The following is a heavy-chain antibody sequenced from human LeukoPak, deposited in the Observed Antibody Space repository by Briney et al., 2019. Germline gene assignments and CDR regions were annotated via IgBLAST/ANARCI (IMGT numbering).Heavy chain of an antibody. D-gene: IGHD6-19*01. V-gene: IGHV3-66*02. CDR2: IYSGGST. Sequence: PGGSLRLSCAVSGFTFSDYAMSWVRQAPGKGLEWVSVIYSGGSTYYADSVKGRFTISRDNSKNALYLQMNSLKAEDTAVYYCARGASLYSSGWYYAYWGQGTLVTVSS. J-gene: IGHJ4*02. CDR3: ARGASLYSSGWYYAY. CDR1: GFTFSDYA.